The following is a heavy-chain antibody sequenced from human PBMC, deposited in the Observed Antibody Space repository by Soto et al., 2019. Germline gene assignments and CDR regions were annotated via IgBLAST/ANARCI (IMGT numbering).Heavy chain of an antibody. V-gene: IGHV4-4*02. D-gene: IGHD1-26*01. CDR1: GGSISSSNL. J-gene: IGHJ5*02. Sequence: SETMSLTCTVSGGSISSSNLWSWVRKTPGKGLEWIGEIYHSGSTNYNPSLKSRVTISVDKSKNQFSLKLSSVTAADTAVYYCARQTLIVGAYNWFDPWGQGTLVTVSS. CDR2: IYHSGST. CDR3: ARQTLIVGAYNWFDP.